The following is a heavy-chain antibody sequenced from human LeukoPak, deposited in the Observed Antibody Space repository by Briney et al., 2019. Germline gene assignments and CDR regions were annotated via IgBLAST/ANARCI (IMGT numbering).Heavy chain of an antibody. Sequence: MPGGSLRLSCAASGFTFSSYSMNWVRQAPGKGLEWVSSISSSSSYIYYADSVKGRFTISRDNAKNSLYLQMNSLRAEDTAVYYCARGNIAVAGTYDYWGQGTLVTVSS. V-gene: IGHV3-21*01. J-gene: IGHJ4*02. CDR1: GFTFSSYS. CDR3: ARGNIAVAGTYDY. CDR2: ISSSSSYI. D-gene: IGHD6-19*01.